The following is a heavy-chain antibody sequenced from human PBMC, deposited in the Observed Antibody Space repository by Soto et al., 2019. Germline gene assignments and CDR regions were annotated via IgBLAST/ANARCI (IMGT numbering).Heavy chain of an antibody. Sequence: EVQLLESGGGLVQPGGSLRLSCAASGFTFSSYAMSWVRQAPGKGLEWVSAISGSGGSTYYADSVKGRFTISRDNSKNTLYLQMNSLRAEDTAVYYCAKAGASIAVAGPYYFDYWGQGTLVTVSS. CDR3: AKAGASIAVAGPYYFDY. D-gene: IGHD6-19*01. J-gene: IGHJ4*02. CDR2: ISGSGGST. CDR1: GFTFSSYA. V-gene: IGHV3-23*01.